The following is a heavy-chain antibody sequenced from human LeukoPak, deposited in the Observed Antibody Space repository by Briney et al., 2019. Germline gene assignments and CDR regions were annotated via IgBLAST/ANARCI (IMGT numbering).Heavy chain of an antibody. D-gene: IGHD3-16*01. CDR2: INPNSGNT. J-gene: IGHJ4*02. V-gene: IGHV1-8*02. Sequence: GASVKVSCKASGYTFTGYYMHWVRQAPGQGLEWMGWINPNSGNTGYAQKFQGRVTMTRNTSISTAYMELSSLRSEDTAVYYCARGDDITFGGFPLDYWGQGTLVTVSS. CDR3: ARGDDITFGGFPLDY. CDR1: GYTFTGYY.